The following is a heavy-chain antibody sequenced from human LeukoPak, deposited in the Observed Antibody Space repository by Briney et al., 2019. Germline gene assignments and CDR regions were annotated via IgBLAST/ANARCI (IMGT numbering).Heavy chain of an antibody. D-gene: IGHD3-22*01. CDR1: GFTFSSYE. J-gene: IGHJ4*02. CDR2: ISSRGDTI. Sequence: PGGSLRLSCAASGFTFSSYELSWVRQAPGKGLEWVSYISSRGDTIYYADSVKGRFTISRDNSKNSVYLQMNSLRAEDTAVYYCVKGRDYNDASAYYIGDFWGQGTLVTVSS. CDR3: VKGRDYNDASAYYIGDF. V-gene: IGHV3-48*03.